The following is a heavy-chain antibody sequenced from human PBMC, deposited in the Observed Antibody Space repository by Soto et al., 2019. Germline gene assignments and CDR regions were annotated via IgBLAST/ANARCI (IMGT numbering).Heavy chain of an antibody. CDR2: ISPDGSDV. D-gene: IGHD3-16*01. Sequence: GGSLRLSCAASGFPFTNYWMNWVRQTPGKGLMWVSRISPDGSDVGYADSVEGRFTVSRDNAKNTLYLQMHSLRAEDTAMYYCACWGHTVPVAPSDFDRWGQGTLVTVSS. CDR3: ACWGHTVPVAPSDFDR. V-gene: IGHV3-74*01. CDR1: GFPFTNYW. J-gene: IGHJ4*02.